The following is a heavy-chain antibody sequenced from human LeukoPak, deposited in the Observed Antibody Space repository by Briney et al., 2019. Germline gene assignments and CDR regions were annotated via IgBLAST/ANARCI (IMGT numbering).Heavy chain of an antibody. J-gene: IGHJ6*03. D-gene: IGHD1-26*01. V-gene: IGHV4-4*09. CDR1: GGSISSYY. CDR2: IYTSGST. CDR3: ARHGSDYYYYYMDV. Sequence: SSETPSLTCTVSGGSISSYYWSWIRQPPGKGLEWIGYIYTSGSTNYNPSLKSRVTISVDTSKNQFSLKLSSVTAADTAVYYCARHGSDYYYYYMDVWGKGTTVTVSS.